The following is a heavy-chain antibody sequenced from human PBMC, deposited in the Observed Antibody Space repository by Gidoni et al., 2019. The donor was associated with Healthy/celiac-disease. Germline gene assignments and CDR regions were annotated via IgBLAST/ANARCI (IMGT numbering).Heavy chain of an antibody. Sequence: QVPLVESGGGVVQPGRSLRLSCAASGFTFSSYGMHWVRQAPGKGLEWVAVISYDGSNKYYADSVKGRFTISRDNSKNTLYLQMNSLRAEDTAVYYCTAQVAGTTPFDYWGQGTLVTVSS. CDR3: TAQVAGTTPFDY. CDR1: GFTFSSYG. J-gene: IGHJ4*02. V-gene: IGHV3-30*03. CDR2: ISYDGSNK. D-gene: IGHD6-19*01.